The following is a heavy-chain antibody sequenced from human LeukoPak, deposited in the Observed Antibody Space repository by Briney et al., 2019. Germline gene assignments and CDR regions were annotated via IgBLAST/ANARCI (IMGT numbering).Heavy chain of an antibody. Sequence: GGSLRLSCAASGFTFSSYAMSWVRQAPGKGLEWVSAISGSGGGTYYADSVKGRFTISRDNSKNTLYLQMNSLRAEDTAVYYCAKGTDYGDYPDYWGQGTLVTVSS. J-gene: IGHJ4*02. CDR3: AKGTDYGDYPDY. CDR1: GFTFSSYA. CDR2: ISGSGGGT. V-gene: IGHV3-23*01. D-gene: IGHD4-17*01.